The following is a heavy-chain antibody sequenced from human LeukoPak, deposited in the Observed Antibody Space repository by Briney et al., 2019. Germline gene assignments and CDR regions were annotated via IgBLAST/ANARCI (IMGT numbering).Heavy chain of an antibody. CDR1: GVSINTYY. D-gene: IGHD2-21*01. J-gene: IGHJ5*02. Sequence: SETLSLTCTVSGVSINTYYWAWIRQPPGKGLEWIGHISFSGNTSHNPSLKSRLTMSVDPSKNQFSLKLTSVTAADTAVYYCATEVWSGHHWGQGTLVTVSS. CDR3: ATEVWSGHH. V-gene: IGHV4-59*01. CDR2: ISFSGNT.